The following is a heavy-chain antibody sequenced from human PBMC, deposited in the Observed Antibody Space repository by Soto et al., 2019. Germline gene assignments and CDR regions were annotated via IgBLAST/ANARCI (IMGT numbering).Heavy chain of an antibody. J-gene: IGHJ6*02. Sequence: GGSLRLSCAASGFTFSSYSMNWVRQAPGKGLEWVSYISSSGGTIYYADSVKGRLTISRDNAKNSLYLQMNSLRDEDTAVYYCARNDFWSGTADYYYYYGMDVWGQGTTVTVSS. CDR2: ISSSGGTI. CDR1: GFTFSSYS. V-gene: IGHV3-48*02. CDR3: ARNDFWSGTADYYYYYGMDV. D-gene: IGHD3-3*01.